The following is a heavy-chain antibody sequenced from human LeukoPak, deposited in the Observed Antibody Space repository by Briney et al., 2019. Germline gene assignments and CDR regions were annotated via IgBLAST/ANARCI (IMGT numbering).Heavy chain of an antibody. CDR3: ARAYDSSGYWPEYFHH. J-gene: IGHJ1*01. V-gene: IGHV3-66*01. CDR1: GFIISTYA. CDR2: TYSGGST. D-gene: IGHD3-22*01. Sequence: GGSLRLSCTASGFIISTYAMSWVRQAPGKGLEWVSITYSGGSTYYVDSVKGRFSISRDNSKNTLFLQMNSLRAEDTAVYYCARAYDSSGYWPEYFHHWGQGTLVTVSS.